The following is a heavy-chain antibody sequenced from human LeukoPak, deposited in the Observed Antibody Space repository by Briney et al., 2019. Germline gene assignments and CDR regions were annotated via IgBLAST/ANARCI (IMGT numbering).Heavy chain of an antibody. J-gene: IGHJ4*02. Sequence: GGSLRLSCAASGFTFSDYYMSWIRQAPGKGLEWVSYISSSGSTIYYADSVKGRFTISRDNAKNSLYLQMNSLRAEDTAVYYCARARPVTIFGVAQVYFDYWGQGTLVTVSS. CDR1: GFTFSDYY. CDR3: ARARPVTIFGVAQVYFDY. V-gene: IGHV3-11*04. CDR2: ISSSGSTI. D-gene: IGHD3-3*01.